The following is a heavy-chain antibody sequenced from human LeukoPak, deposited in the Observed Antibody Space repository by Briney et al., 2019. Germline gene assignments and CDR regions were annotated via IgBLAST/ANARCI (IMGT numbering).Heavy chain of an antibody. CDR2: LSSSGSTI. CDR3: AELGITMIGGV. Sequence: HPGGSLRLSCAASGFTFSSYEMNWVRQAPGKGLEWVSYLSSSGSTIYYADSVKGRFTISRDNAKNSLYLQMNSLRAEDTAVYYCAELGITMIGGVWGKGTTVTISS. CDR1: GFTFSSYE. J-gene: IGHJ6*04. D-gene: IGHD3-10*02. V-gene: IGHV3-48*03.